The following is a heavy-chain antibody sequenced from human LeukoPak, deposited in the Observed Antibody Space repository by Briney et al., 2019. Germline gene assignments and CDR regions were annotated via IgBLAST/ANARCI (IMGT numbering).Heavy chain of an antibody. CDR2: ICGTGTST. Sequence: GGSLRLSCAASGFTFSSYAMSWVRQAPGKGLEWVSAICGTGTSTYYADSVKGRFPISRDNSQITLYVQMNTLRVEATAVYYCARWTSEYVSSWYSDYWGQGTLVTVSS. V-gene: IGHV3-23*01. CDR3: ARWTSEYVSSWYSDY. D-gene: IGHD6-13*01. CDR1: GFTFSSYA. J-gene: IGHJ4*02.